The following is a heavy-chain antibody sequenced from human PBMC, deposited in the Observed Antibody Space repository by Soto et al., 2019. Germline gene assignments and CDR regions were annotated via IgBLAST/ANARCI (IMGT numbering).Heavy chain of an antibody. J-gene: IGHJ6*02. Sequence: EVQLLESGGGLVQPGGSLRLSCAASGFTFSSYAMSWVRQAPGKGLELVSAISGSGGSTYYADSVKGRFTIARDNSKNPLYLQMNRLRAEDTAVYYCAKIWGIGTPGYYYYGMDVWGQGTTVTVSS. V-gene: IGHV3-23*01. D-gene: IGHD6-13*01. CDR1: GFTFSSYA. CDR3: AKIWGIGTPGYYYYGMDV. CDR2: ISGSGGST.